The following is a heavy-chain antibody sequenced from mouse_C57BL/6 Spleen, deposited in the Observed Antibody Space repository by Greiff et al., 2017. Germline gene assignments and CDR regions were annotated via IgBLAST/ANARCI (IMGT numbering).Heavy chain of an antibody. CDR3: ARDGTIYYGYDRDWYFDV. CDR2: INYDGSST. Sequence: EVQRVESEGGLVQPGSSMKLSCTASGFTFSDYYMAWVRQVPEKGLEWVANINYDGSSTYYLDSLKSRFIISRDNAKNILYLQMSSLKSEDTATYYCARDGTIYYGYDRDWYFDVWGTGTTVTVSS. D-gene: IGHD2-2*01. J-gene: IGHJ1*03. V-gene: IGHV5-16*01. CDR1: GFTFSDYY.